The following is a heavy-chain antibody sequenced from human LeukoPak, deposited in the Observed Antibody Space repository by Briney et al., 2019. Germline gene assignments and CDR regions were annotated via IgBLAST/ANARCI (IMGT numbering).Heavy chain of an antibody. CDR2: INSDGSEG. J-gene: IGHJ5*02. CDR3: ASLELYYYGSGSYYL. V-gene: IGHV3-7*01. D-gene: IGHD3-10*01. CDR1: GFTFSGFW. Sequence: GGSLRLSCAVSGFTFSGFWMSWSRQAPGKGLEWVASINSDGSEGYYADVVKGRFTISRDNAKNSLYLQMNSLRAEDTAVYYCASLELYYYGSGSYYLWGQGTLVTVSS.